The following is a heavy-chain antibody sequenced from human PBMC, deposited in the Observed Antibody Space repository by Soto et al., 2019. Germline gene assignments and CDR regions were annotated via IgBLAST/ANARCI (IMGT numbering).Heavy chain of an antibody. V-gene: IGHV4-59*01. CDR1: GGSISSYY. CDR3: ARAGCSSTSCYGLYYYYGMDV. J-gene: IGHJ6*02. Sequence: SETLSLTCTVSGGSISSYYWSWIRQPPGKGLEWIGYIYYSGSTNYNPSLKSRVTISVDTSKNQFSLKLSSVTAADTAVYYCARAGCSSTSCYGLYYYYGMDVWGQGTTVT. D-gene: IGHD2-2*01. CDR2: IYYSGST.